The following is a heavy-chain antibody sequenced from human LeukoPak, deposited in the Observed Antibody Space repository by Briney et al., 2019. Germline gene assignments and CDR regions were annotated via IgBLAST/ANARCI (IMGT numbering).Heavy chain of an antibody. CDR3: ATRDTKWKLQHDY. D-gene: IGHD1-26*01. Sequence: GGSLRLSCAASGFTFSSYGMHWVRQAPGKGLEWVAVISYDGSNKYYADSVKGRFTISRDNSKNTLYLQMNSLRAEDTAVYYCATRDTKWKLQHDYWGQGTLVTVSS. CDR1: GFTFSSYG. CDR2: ISYDGSNK. J-gene: IGHJ4*02. V-gene: IGHV3-30*03.